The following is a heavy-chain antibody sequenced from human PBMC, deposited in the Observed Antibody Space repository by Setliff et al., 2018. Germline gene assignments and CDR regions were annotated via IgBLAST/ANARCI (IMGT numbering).Heavy chain of an antibody. V-gene: IGHV3-48*01. CDR3: ARSPRTYYYDSSGYYFAWYFDL. CDR2: ISSDSRTI. CDR1: GITFRTYS. Sequence: GGSLRLSCAASGITFRTYSLNWVRQAPGKGLEWVSFISSDSRTIYYADSVKGRFTISRDNAKNSLYLQMNSLRAEDTAMYYCARSPRTYYYDSSGYYFAWYFDLWGRGTLVTVS. J-gene: IGHJ2*01. D-gene: IGHD3-22*01.